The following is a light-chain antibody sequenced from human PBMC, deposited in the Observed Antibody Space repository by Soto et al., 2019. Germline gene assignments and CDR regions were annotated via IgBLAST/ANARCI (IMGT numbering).Light chain of an antibody. CDR2: DAS. V-gene: IGKV3-15*01. Sequence: EIVLTQSPATLSVSPGERATLSRRASQSIRDNLAWYQQKPGQTPRLLISDASTRATTIPARFSGSGSGTEFTLTINRLQSEDFAVYYCQHYHDWRITFGQGTRLEIK. CDR1: QSIRDN. CDR3: QHYHDWRIT. J-gene: IGKJ5*01.